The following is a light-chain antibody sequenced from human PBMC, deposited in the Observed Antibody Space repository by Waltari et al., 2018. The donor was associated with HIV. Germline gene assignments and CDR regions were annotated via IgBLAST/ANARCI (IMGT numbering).Light chain of an antibody. CDR2: EAS. CDR3: QQYNSYSHT. J-gene: IGKJ2*01. CDR1: QSINTR. Sequence: DIQMTQSPSTLSASVGDRITVTYRDSQSINTRLAWYQQKPGKAPKLLIYEASTLQSGVPSRFSGSGSGTEFTLTISSLQPDDFASYYCQQYNSYSHTFGQGTKLEIK. V-gene: IGKV1-5*03.